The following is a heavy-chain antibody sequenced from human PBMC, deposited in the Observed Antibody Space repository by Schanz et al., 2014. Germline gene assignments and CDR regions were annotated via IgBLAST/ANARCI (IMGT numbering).Heavy chain of an antibody. Sequence: EVQLVESGGGVVQPGRSLRLSCAASGFTFNSYAMTWVRQAPGKGLEWVSYISGTTTYTNYADSVKGRFTISRDNAKNSLYLQMNSLRAEDTAVYYCAREQIMAAAGLVDYWGHGTLVTVSS. CDR3: AREQIMAAAGLVDY. V-gene: IGHV3-21*05. CDR2: ISGTTTYT. D-gene: IGHD6-13*01. J-gene: IGHJ4*01. CDR1: GFTFNSYA.